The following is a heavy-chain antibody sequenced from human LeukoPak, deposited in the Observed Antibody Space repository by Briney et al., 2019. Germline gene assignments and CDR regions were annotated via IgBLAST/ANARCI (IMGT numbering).Heavy chain of an antibody. D-gene: IGHD4-17*01. Sequence: SETLSLTCTVSGGSISSYYWSWIRQPPGKGLEWIAYIYFSGSTTYNPSLKSRVTISVDTSKNQFSLKLRSVTAADTAVYYCASRGSSYGDYGGGLYFQHWGQGTLVTVSS. CDR1: GGSISSYY. J-gene: IGHJ1*01. CDR2: IYFSGST. V-gene: IGHV4-59*08. CDR3: ASRGSSYGDYGGGLYFQH.